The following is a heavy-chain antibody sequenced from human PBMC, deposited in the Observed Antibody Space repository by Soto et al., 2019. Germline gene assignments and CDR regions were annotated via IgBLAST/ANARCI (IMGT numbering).Heavy chain of an antibody. CDR1: GFSLSTSGMR. V-gene: IGHV2-70*04. CDR2: TDWDDDK. Sequence: SGPTLVNPTQTLTLTCTFSGFSLSTSGMRVSWIRQPPGKALEWLARTDWDDDKFYSTSLKTRLTISKDTSKNQVVLTMTNMDPVDTAPYYCARIGSTGDYWGQGTLVTVP. D-gene: IGHD1-26*01. J-gene: IGHJ4*02. CDR3: ARIGSTGDY.